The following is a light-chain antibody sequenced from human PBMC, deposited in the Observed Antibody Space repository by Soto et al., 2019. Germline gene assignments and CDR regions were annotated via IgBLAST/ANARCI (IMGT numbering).Light chain of an antibody. Sequence: ALTQPPSASGSPGQSVTISCTGTSSDVGGYNYVSWYQQYPGKAPKLMIYEVNKRPSGVPDRFSGSKSGNTASLTVSGLQAEDEADYYCSSYTSSSLYVFGTGTKVTVL. J-gene: IGLJ1*01. CDR2: EVN. CDR3: SSYTSSSLYV. V-gene: IGLV2-8*01. CDR1: SSDVGGYNY.